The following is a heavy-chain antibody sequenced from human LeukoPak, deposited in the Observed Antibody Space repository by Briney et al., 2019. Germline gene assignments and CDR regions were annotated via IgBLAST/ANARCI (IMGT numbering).Heavy chain of an antibody. J-gene: IGHJ4*02. D-gene: IGHD3-10*01. Sequence: NNYGMIRQPPAPGHGLMGSISTSVARAGTTYTDSVKGRFTISRDNSKNTLYLQMNSLRAEDTAVYFCAKRGVVIRGLLVIGLHTEAYYFDSWGQGILVTVSS. CDR3: AKRGVVIRGLLVIGLHTEAYYFDS. CDR1: NNYG. V-gene: IGHV3-23*01. CDR2: TSVARAGT.